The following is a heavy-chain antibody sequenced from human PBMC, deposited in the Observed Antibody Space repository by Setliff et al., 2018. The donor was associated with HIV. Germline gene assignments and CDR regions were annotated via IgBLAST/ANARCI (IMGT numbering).Heavy chain of an antibody. Sequence: SETLSLTCAVYGGPSTDHYWNWIRQPPGKGLEWIGNIYYSGKNNYNPFLKSRVTISLDTSKNQFSLKLTSVTASDTAVYYCRRGGAGEFWGQGTLVTVSS. CDR3: RRGGAGEF. CDR1: GGPSTDHY. J-gene: IGHJ4*02. D-gene: IGHD7-27*01. V-gene: IGHV4-34*11. CDR2: IYYSGKN.